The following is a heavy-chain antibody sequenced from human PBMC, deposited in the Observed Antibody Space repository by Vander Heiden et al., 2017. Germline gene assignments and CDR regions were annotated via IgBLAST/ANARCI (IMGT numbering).Heavy chain of an antibody. Sequence: AQLVESGGGVLPPGRPSGLSCGVSGLTLGRYGMYWVRQAPGKGLEWVAAIWYDGSNKYYADSVKGRFTISRDNSKNTLYLQMNSLRAEDTAVYYCARDKEAVANYYFDYWGQGTLVTVSS. CDR1: GLTLGRYG. V-gene: IGHV3-33*01. CDR2: IWYDGSNK. CDR3: ARDKEAVANYYFDY. J-gene: IGHJ4*02. D-gene: IGHD6-19*01.